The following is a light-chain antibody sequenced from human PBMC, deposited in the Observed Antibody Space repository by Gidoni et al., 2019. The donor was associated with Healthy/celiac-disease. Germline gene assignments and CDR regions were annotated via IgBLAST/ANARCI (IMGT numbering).Light chain of an antibody. J-gene: IGKJ5*01. CDR1: QGIISY. V-gene: IGKV1-9*01. CDR3: QQLNSYQFT. CDR2: AAS. Sequence: SASVGDRVTITCRASQGIISYLAWYQQKPGKAPKLLIYAASTLQSGVPSRFSGSGSGPDFILTISSLQPEAFAPSSCQQLNSYQFTFGQGTRLEIK.